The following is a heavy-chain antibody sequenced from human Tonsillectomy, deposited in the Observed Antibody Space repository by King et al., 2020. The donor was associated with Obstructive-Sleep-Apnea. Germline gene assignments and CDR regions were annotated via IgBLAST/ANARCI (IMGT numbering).Heavy chain of an antibody. CDR3: ARGADYYDYSGPPNGYFDL. Sequence: RLQLQESGPGLVKPSETLSLTCTVSGGSISSSSYYWGWIRQPPGKGLEWIGSSYYSGSTYYNLSLKSRVTISLETSKNQFSLKLSPVTAADTAVYFCARGADYYDYSGPPNGYFDLWGRGTLVTVSS. V-gene: IGHV4-39*06. D-gene: IGHD3-22*01. J-gene: IGHJ2*01. CDR1: GGSISSSSYY. CDR2: SYYSGST.